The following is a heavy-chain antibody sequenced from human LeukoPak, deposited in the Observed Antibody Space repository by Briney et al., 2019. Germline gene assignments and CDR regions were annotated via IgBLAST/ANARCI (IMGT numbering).Heavy chain of an antibody. V-gene: IGHV1-24*01. Sequence: ASVRVSCKVSGYTLTELSMHWVRQAPGKGLEWMGGFDPEDGETIYAQKFQGRVTMTEDTSTDTAYMELSSLRSEDTAVYYCATAPQASYCSSTGCYVFDYWGQGTLVTVSS. CDR3: ATAPQASYCSSTGCYVFDY. D-gene: IGHD2-2*01. CDR2: FDPEDGET. CDR1: GYTLTELS. J-gene: IGHJ4*02.